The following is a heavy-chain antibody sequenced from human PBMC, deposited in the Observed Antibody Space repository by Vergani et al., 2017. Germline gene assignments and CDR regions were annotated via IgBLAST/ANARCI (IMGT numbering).Heavy chain of an antibody. CDR2: IYTSGST. Sequence: QVQLQESGPGLVKPSETLSLTCTVSGGSISSYYWSWIRQPAGKGLEWIGRIYTSGSTNYNPSLKRRVTMSVDTSKNQFSLKLSTVTAADTAVYYCARGSSGYCSGGSCYRSWFDPWGQGTLVTVSS. V-gene: IGHV4-4*07. D-gene: IGHD2-15*01. J-gene: IGHJ5*02. CDR1: GGSISSYY. CDR3: ARGSSGYCSGGSCYRSWFDP.